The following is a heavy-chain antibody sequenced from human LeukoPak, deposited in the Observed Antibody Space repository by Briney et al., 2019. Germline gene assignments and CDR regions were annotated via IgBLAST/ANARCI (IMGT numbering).Heavy chain of an antibody. CDR2: ISSSGSTI. V-gene: IGHV3-48*03. CDR1: GFTFSSYE. Sequence: GGSLRLSCAASGFTFSSYEMNWVRQAPGKGLEWVSYISSSGSTIYYADSVKGRFTISRDNAKNSLYLQMNSLRAEDTAVYYCASTTHYFDYWGQGTLVTVSS. CDR3: ASTTHYFDY. D-gene: IGHD1-7*01. J-gene: IGHJ4*02.